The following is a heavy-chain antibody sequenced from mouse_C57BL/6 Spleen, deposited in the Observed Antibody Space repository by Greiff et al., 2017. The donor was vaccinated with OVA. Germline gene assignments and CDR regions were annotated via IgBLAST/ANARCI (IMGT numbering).Heavy chain of an antibody. CDR1: GYSITSGYY. J-gene: IGHJ4*01. D-gene: IGHD1-1*01. V-gene: IGHV3-6*01. CDR3: AREDYYGPYYYAMDY. CDR2: ISYDGSN. Sequence: EVQLVESGPGLVKPSQSLSLTCSVTGYSITSGYYWNWIRQFPGNKLEWMGYISYDGSNNYNPSLKNRISITRDTSKNQFFLKLNSVTTEDTATYYCAREDYYGPYYYAMDYWGQGTSVTVSS.